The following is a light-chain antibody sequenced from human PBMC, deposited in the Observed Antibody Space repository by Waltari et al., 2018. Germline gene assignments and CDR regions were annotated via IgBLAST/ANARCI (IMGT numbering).Light chain of an antibody. V-gene: IGLV2-23*02. CDR3: CSYAGSSTL. CDR2: EVS. Sequence: QSALTQPASVSGSPGQSITISCTGTSRDGRSYNLVSWYQQHPGKAPKLMIYEVSKRPSGVSNRFSGSKSGNTASLTISGLQAEDEADYYCCSYAGSSTLFGGGTKLTVL. J-gene: IGLJ3*02. CDR1: SRDGRSYNL.